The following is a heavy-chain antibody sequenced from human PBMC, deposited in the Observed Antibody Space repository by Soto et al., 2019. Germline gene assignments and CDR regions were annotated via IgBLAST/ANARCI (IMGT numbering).Heavy chain of an antibody. J-gene: IGHJ4*02. CDR1: GFTFSSYA. V-gene: IGHV3-30*18. D-gene: IGHD6-19*01. Sequence: PGGSLRLSCAASGFTFSSYAMYWVRQAPGKGLEWVAVVSHDGRNTHYADSVKGRFTISRDSSKNTVSLEMTSLRAEDTAVYYCAKGGRQWLVTSDFNYWGQGALVTVSS. CDR2: VSHDGRNT. CDR3: AKGGRQWLVTSDFNY.